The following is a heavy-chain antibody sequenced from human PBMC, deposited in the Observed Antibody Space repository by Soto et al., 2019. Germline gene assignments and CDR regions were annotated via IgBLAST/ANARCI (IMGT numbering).Heavy chain of an antibody. CDR1: GGSISSYY. CDR3: ARVQYCSSTSCYGDDY. J-gene: IGHJ4*02. D-gene: IGHD2-2*01. CDR2: IYYSGST. V-gene: IGHV4-59*01. Sequence: PSETLSLTCTVSGGSISSYYWSWIRQPPGKGLEWIGYIYYSGSTNYNPSLKSRVTISVDTSKNQFSLKLSSVTAADTAVYYCARVQYCSSTSCYGDDYWGQGTLVTVSS.